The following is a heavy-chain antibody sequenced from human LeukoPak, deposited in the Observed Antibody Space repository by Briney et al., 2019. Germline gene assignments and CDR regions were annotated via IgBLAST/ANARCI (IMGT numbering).Heavy chain of an antibody. Sequence: SVKVSCKASGYTFTTYAMHWVRQAPGQGLEWMGGIIPIFGTANYAQKFQGRVTITADESTSTAYMELSSLRSEDTAVYYCARDPDYGGNLWKGAEYFQHWGQGTLVTVSS. CDR2: IIPIFGTA. CDR3: ARDPDYGGNLWKGAEYFQH. CDR1: GYTFTTYA. J-gene: IGHJ1*01. V-gene: IGHV1-69*13. D-gene: IGHD4-23*01.